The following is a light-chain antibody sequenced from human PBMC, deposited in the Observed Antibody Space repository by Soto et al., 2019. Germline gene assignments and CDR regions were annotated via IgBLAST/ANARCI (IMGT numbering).Light chain of an antibody. CDR2: DVS. CDR3: SSFTTNRFYV. J-gene: IGLJ1*01. Sequence: QSVLTQPRSVSGSPGQSVTISCTGTSSDVGGYNYVSWYQQHPGKAPKLMIYDVSKRPSGVPDRFSGSKSGNTASLTISGLQAEDEADYYCSSFTTNRFYVFGPGTKVTVL. V-gene: IGLV2-11*01. CDR1: SSDVGGYNY.